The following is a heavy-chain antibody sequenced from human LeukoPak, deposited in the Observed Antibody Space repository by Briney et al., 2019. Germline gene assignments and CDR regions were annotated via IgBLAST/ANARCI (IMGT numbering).Heavy chain of an antibody. CDR3: AKDRYSQNYGCFDH. Sequence: GGSLRLSCAASGFTFVNHALSWVRQAPGKGLEWVAGISGSGDRTYYADSVKARFTISRDNSKNTLYLQINGLRAEDTAIYYCAKDRYSQNYGCFDHWGQGTQITVSS. D-gene: IGHD3-16*02. CDR1: GFTFVNHA. CDR2: ISGSGDRT. V-gene: IGHV3-23*01. J-gene: IGHJ5*02.